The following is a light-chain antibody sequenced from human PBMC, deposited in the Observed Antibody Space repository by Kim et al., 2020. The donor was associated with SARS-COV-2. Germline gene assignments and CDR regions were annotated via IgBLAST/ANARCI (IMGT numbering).Light chain of an antibody. CDR2: DVS. J-gene: IGLJ1*01. CDR1: SSDVGAYKY. V-gene: IGLV2-14*03. Sequence: QSITISCTGTSSDVGAYKYVSWYQQHPSNAPKLIIYDVSDRPSGVSNRFSGSKSGNAASLTISGLQAEDEADYYCYSYTSKSTPYVFGTGTKVTVL. CDR3: YSYTSKSTPYV.